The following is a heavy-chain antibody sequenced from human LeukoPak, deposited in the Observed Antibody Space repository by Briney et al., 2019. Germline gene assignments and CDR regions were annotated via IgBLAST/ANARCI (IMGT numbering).Heavy chain of an antibody. CDR3: ARDLLGWELHYFDY. CDR2: ISSSSIYR. Sequence: GGSLRLSCAASGFTFSSYSMNWVRQAPGKGLEWVSSISSSSIYRYYADSVKGRFTISRDNAKNSLYLQMNSLRAEDTAVYYCARDLLGWELHYFDYWGQGTLVTVSS. D-gene: IGHD1-26*01. J-gene: IGHJ4*02. V-gene: IGHV3-21*01. CDR1: GFTFSSYS.